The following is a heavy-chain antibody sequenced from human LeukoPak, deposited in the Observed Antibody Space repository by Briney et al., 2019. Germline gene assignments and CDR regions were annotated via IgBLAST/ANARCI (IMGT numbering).Heavy chain of an antibody. CDR3: ARVRVATIIFDY. V-gene: IGHV4-59*01. CDR1: GGSISGYY. D-gene: IGHD5-12*01. Sequence: PSETLSLTCTVSGGSISGYYWSWIRQPPGKGLEWIGYIYYSGSTNYNPSLKSRVTISVETSKNQFSLKLSSVTAGDTAVYYCARVRVATIIFDYWGQGALVTVSS. J-gene: IGHJ4*02. CDR2: IYYSGST.